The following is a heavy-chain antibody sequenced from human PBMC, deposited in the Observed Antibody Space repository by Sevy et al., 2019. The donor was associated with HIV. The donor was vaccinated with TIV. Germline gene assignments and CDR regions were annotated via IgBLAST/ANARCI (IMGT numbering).Heavy chain of an antibody. CDR1: GGTFSSYA. V-gene: IGHV1-69*13. CDR2: IIPIFGTA. D-gene: IGHD3-10*01. CDR3: ARARKTGSGSYYRYYYYYGMDV. J-gene: IGHJ6*02. Sequence: PSVKVSCKASGGTFSSYAISWVRQAPGQGLEWMGGIIPIFGTANYAQKFQGRVTITAEESTSTAYMGLGSLRSEDTAVYYCARARKTGSGSYYRYYYYYGMDVWGQGTTVTVSS.